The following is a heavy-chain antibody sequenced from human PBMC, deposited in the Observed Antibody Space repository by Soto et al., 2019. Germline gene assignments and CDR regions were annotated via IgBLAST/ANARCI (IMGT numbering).Heavy chain of an antibody. J-gene: IGHJ5*02. CDR1: GFIFSDYY. CDR2: ISRDGNAI. Sequence: KPGGSLRLCCAASGFIFSDYYMSWIRQAPGKGLEWLAYISRDGNAIFYADSVIGRFTVSRDNAKNSLFLQMDDLRAEDTAMFFCARGAEMSSLTKWFDPWGQGTLVTVSS. CDR3: ARGAEMSSLTKWFDP. D-gene: IGHD1-1*01. V-gene: IGHV3-11*01.